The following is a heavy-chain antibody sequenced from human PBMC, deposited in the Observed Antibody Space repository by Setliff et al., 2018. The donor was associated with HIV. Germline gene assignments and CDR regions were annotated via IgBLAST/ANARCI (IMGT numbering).Heavy chain of an antibody. J-gene: IGHJ3*02. V-gene: IGHV4-61*09. CDR3: ARASVGATGLYAFEI. CDR2: IYTSGST. Sequence: PSETLSLTCTVSGVSISSGIYYWSWIRQPAGQGLEWIGHIYTSGSTNYSPSVKSRVTISVDTSKNQFSLRLNSVTAADTAVYYCARASVGATGLYAFEIWGQGTMVTV. CDR1: GVSISSGIYY. D-gene: IGHD1-26*01.